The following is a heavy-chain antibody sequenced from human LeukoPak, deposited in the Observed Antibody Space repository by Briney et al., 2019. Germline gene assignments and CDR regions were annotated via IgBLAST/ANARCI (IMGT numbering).Heavy chain of an antibody. CDR1: GDSTNTYF. J-gene: IGHJ4*02. CDR2: IYYTGTT. V-gene: IGHV4-59*01. CDR3: ASKSSDHGELRFDY. Sequence: SETLSLTCTMSGDSTNTYFWSWIRQPPGKGLGWIGYIYYTGTTNYNPSLKSRVTISVDTSKNRFSLRLSSVTAADTAVYYCASKSSDHGELRFDYWGQGTLVTVSS. D-gene: IGHD4-17*01.